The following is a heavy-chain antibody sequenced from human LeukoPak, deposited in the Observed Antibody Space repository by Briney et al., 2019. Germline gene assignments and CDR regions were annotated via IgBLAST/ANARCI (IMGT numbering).Heavy chain of an antibody. J-gene: IGHJ4*02. V-gene: IGHV3-23*01. Sequence: GGSLRLSCTGSGFAIPNDGMGWVRQAPGKGVEWISSIGAGVNGKYYAASVRGRFTISKDNSKKTVFLQMNSLRAEDTALYYCAKSIDSGGYPLGDSWGQGTLVIVSS. CDR1: GFAIPNDG. D-gene: IGHD3-22*01. CDR2: IGAGVNGK. CDR3: AKSIDSGGYPLGDS.